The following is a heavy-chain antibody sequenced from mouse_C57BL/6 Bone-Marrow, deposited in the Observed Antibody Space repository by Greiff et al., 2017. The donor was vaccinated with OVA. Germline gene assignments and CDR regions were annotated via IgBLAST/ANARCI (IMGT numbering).Heavy chain of an antibody. Sequence: QVHVKQSGAELVRPGSSVKLSCKASGYTFTSYWMHWVKQRPIQGLEWIGNIDPSDSDTHYNQKFKDKATLTVDKSSSTAYMQLSSLTSEDSAVYYCARFGNWDGDYWGQGTTLTVSS. J-gene: IGHJ2*01. CDR1: GYTFTSYW. CDR3: ARFGNWDGDY. V-gene: IGHV1-52*01. CDR2: IDPSDSDT. D-gene: IGHD4-1*01.